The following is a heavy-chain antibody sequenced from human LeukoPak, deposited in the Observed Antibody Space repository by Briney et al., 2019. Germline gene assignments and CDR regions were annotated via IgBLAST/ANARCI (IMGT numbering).Heavy chain of an antibody. V-gene: IGHV3-23*01. CDR1: GFTFSNYA. CDR2: ISGSGSNT. D-gene: IGHD3-10*01. CDR3: AKNGEVLSWFDP. Sequence: GGSLRLSCAASGFTFSNYAMSWVRQAPGKGLEWVSAISGSGSNTYYADSVKGRFTISRDNSKNTQSLQMNSLRAEDTAVYSCAKNGEVLSWFDPWGQGTLVTVSS. J-gene: IGHJ5*02.